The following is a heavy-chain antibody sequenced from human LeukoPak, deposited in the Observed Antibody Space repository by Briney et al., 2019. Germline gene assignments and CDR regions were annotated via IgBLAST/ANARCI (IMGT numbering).Heavy chain of an antibody. CDR1: GGSFSCYY. D-gene: IGHD2-2*01. CDR2: INHSGST. Sequence: SETLSLTCAVYGGSFSCYYWSWIRQPPGKGLEGIGEINHSGSTNYNPSLKSRVTISVDTSKNQFSLKLSSVTAADTAVYYCARGVVPAAVDYWGQGTLVTVSS. CDR3: ARGVVPAAVDY. J-gene: IGHJ4*02. V-gene: IGHV4-34*01.